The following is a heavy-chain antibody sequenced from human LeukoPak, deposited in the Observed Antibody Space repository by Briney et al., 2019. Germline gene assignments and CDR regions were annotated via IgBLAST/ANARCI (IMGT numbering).Heavy chain of an antibody. CDR1: GFSFGNYW. D-gene: IGHD3-22*01. J-gene: IGHJ4*02. V-gene: IGHV3-48*04. CDR2: ISSSSSTI. CDR3: ARSPSVIVVARPDY. Sequence: QSGGSLRLSCTASGFSFGNYWMTWLRQAPGKGLEWVSYISSSSSTIYYADSVKGRFTISRDNAKNSLYLQMNSLRAEDTAVYYCARSPSVIVVARPDYWGQGTLVTVSS.